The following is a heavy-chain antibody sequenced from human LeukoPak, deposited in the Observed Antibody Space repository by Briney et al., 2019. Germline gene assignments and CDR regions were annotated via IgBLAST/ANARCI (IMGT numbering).Heavy chain of an antibody. D-gene: IGHD3-22*01. Sequence: GGSLRLSCAASGFTFSSYAMSWVRQAPGKGLEWVSAISGSGGSTYYADSVKGRFTISRDNSKNTLYLQMNSLRAEDTAVYYCARAYYYDSSGYLIDAFDIWGQGTMVTVSS. CDR3: ARAYYYDSSGYLIDAFDI. J-gene: IGHJ3*02. CDR1: GFTFSSYA. V-gene: IGHV3-23*01. CDR2: ISGSGGST.